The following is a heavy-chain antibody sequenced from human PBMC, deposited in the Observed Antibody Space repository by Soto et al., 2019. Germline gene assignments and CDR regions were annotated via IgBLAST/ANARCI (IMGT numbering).Heavy chain of an antibody. D-gene: IGHD3-3*01. Sequence: SETLSLTCTVSGGSISSYYWSWIRQPPGKGLEWIGYIYYSGSTNYNPSLKSRVTISVDTSKNQFSLKLSSVTAADTAVYYCARHASYDFWSGYYPYMDVWGKGTTVTVSS. CDR2: IYYSGST. V-gene: IGHV4-59*08. CDR3: ARHASYDFWSGYYPYMDV. J-gene: IGHJ6*03. CDR1: GGSISSYY.